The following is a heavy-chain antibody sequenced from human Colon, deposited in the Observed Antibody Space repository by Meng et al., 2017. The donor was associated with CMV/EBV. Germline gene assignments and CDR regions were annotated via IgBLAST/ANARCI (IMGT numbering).Heavy chain of an antibody. J-gene: IGHJ4*02. D-gene: IGHD1-1*01. CDR3: AKDWTQDGLFTFDF. CDR1: GFTFSAFS. V-gene: IGHV3-23*03. CDR2: IYQDGRQ. Sequence: GGSLRLSCSASGFTFSAFSMNWVRQTPSKGLEWVSIIYQDGRQFYADSVKGRFTISMDNSRDTVYLQMTDLRADDTATYFCAKDWTQDGLFTFDFWGRGKVVTVSS.